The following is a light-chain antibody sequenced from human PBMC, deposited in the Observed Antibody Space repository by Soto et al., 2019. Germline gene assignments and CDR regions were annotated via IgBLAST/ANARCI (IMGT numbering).Light chain of an antibody. Sequence: IQMTQFPSTLSTSVGDRVSINCRASQSISAWLAWYQQKPGKAPRLLIYKASTLEIGVPSRFSGSGSGTEFTLTISSLQPDDVAIYYCQQYNDYSWTFGQGTKVDI. J-gene: IGKJ1*01. CDR1: QSISAW. CDR3: QQYNDYSWT. CDR2: KAS. V-gene: IGKV1-5*03.